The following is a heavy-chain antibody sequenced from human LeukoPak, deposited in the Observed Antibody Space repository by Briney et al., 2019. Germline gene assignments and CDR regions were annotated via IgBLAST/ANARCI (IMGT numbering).Heavy chain of an antibody. D-gene: IGHD6-19*01. CDR1: GFTFDDYA. Sequence: GGSLRLSCAASGFTFDDYAMHWVRQAPGKGLEWVSGISWNSGSIGYADSVKGRLTISRDNAKNSLYLQMNSLRAEDTALYYCAKGYSSGWPSQYYFDYWGQGTLVTVSS. J-gene: IGHJ4*02. CDR3: AKGYSSGWPSQYYFDY. V-gene: IGHV3-9*01. CDR2: ISWNSGSI.